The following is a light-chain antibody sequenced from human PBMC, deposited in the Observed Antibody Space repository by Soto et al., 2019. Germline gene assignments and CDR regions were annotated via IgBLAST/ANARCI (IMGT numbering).Light chain of an antibody. V-gene: IGKV3-11*01. J-gene: IGKJ4*01. Sequence: EIVLTQSPATLSVSPGERATLSCRASQSVSSDLAWYQQKPGQAPRLVIYDASNRATGIPARFSGSGSGTEFTLTISSLEPEDFAVYYFQQRHSSPPLTFGGGTKVEIK. CDR3: QQRHSSPPLT. CDR2: DAS. CDR1: QSVSSD.